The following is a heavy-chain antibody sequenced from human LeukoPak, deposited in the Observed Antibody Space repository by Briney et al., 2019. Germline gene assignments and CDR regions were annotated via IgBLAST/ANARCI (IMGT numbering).Heavy chain of an antibody. V-gene: IGHV4-34*01. Sequence: SETLSLTCAVYGGSFSGYYWSWIRQPPGKGLEWIGEINHSGSTNYNPSLKSRVTISVDTSKNQFSLKLSSVTAADTAVYYCAGLVVAVGYWGQGTLVTVSS. J-gene: IGHJ4*02. D-gene: IGHD2-15*01. CDR3: AGLVVAVGY. CDR2: INHSGST. CDR1: GGSFSGYY.